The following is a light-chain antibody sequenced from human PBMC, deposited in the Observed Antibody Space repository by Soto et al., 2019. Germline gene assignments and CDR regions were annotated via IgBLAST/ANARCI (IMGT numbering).Light chain of an antibody. CDR2: DAS. Sequence: EIVLTQSPDTLSLSPGERATLSCRTSQSVSSSLAWYQQEPGQAPRLLIYDASNRATGIPARFSGSGSGTDFTLTISSLVPEDFAVYYCQQRSNWPPEVTFGPGTKVDIK. CDR1: QSVSSS. J-gene: IGKJ3*01. CDR3: QQRSNWPPEVT. V-gene: IGKV3-11*01.